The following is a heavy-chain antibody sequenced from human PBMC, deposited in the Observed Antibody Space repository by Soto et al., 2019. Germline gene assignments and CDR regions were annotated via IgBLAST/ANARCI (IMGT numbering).Heavy chain of an antibody. Sequence: VGSLRLSCAASGFIFENFGVSWVRQAPGKGLEWISSISGSGFKKYYADSVKGRFTISRDNSKSTVYLELNNLSAEDTAVYHCAKNQGVELVPLATVDWFDPWGQGSVVT. CDR3: AKNQGVELVPLATVDWFDP. CDR1: GFIFENFG. CDR2: ISGSGFKK. D-gene: IGHD1-26*01. V-gene: IGHV3-23*01. J-gene: IGHJ5*02.